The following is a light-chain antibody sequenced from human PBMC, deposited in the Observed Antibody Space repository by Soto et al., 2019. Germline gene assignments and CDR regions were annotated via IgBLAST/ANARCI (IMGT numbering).Light chain of an antibody. CDR2: EVS. Sequence: QSALTQPASVSGSPGQSITISRTGTSSDVGSYNLVSWYQQHPGKAPKLMIYEVSKRPSGVSNRFSGSKSGNTASLTISGLQAEDEADYYCCSYAGSRTVVFGGGTKLTVL. CDR1: SSDVGSYNL. CDR3: CSYAGSRTVV. J-gene: IGLJ2*01. V-gene: IGLV2-23*02.